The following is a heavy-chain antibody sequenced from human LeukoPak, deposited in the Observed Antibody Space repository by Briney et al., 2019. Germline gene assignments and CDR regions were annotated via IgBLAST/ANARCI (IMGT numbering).Heavy chain of an antibody. V-gene: IGHV3-7*01. Sequence: AGGSLRLSCAASGFTYSVYWMGWVRQAPGKGLEWVADIKHDGSETYHVDFVKGRFTISRDNAESSLYLQKNSLRAEDTALYYCVRHYYDSSGWSFDMWGQGTMVTVSP. D-gene: IGHD3-22*01. J-gene: IGHJ3*02. CDR3: VRHYYDSSGWSFDM. CDR1: GFTYSVYW. CDR2: IKHDGSET.